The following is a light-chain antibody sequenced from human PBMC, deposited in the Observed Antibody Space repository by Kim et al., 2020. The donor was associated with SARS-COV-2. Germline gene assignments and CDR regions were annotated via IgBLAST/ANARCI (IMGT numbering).Light chain of an antibody. CDR3: NSRDSNDNVV. V-gene: IGLV3-19*01. CDR2: GKN. Sequence: SSELTQDPAVSVALGQTVRITCQGDSLRSYYATWYQQKPGQAPIVVIYGKNNRPSGIPDRFSGSSSENTASLTITGTRAGDEADYYCNSRDSNDNVVFGGGTKLTVL. J-gene: IGLJ2*01. CDR1: SLRSYY.